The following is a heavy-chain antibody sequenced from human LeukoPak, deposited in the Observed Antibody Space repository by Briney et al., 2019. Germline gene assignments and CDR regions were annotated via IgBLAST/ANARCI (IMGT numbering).Heavy chain of an antibody. CDR1: GGSISSGGYY. V-gene: IGHV4-31*03. Sequence: SETLSLTCTVSGGSISSGGYYWSWIRQHPGKGLEWIGYIYYSGSTYYNPSLKSRVTISVDTSKNQFSLKLSSVTAADTAVYYCARAVDQEPGFMDVWGQGTTVTVSS. CDR2: IYYSGST. CDR3: ARAVDQEPGFMDV. J-gene: IGHJ6*02. D-gene: IGHD1-1*01.